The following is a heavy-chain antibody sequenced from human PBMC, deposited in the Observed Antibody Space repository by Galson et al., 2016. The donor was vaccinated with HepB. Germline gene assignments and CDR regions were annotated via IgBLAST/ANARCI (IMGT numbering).Heavy chain of an antibody. D-gene: IGHD3-16*01. CDR2: ITRSGGTT. CDR1: GFTFNNYD. Sequence: SLRLSCAASGFTFNNYDMHWFRQAPGKGLEWVSYITRSGGTTLYADSVKGRFTISRDNAKNSLYLQMNSLRDEDTAVYYCARDLGRNGGFDYWGQGTLVTVSS. V-gene: IGHV3-48*02. CDR3: ARDLGRNGGFDY. J-gene: IGHJ4*02.